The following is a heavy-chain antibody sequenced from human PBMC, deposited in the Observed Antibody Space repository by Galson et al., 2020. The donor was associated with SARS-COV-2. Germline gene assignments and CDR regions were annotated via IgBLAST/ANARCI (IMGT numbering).Heavy chain of an antibody. CDR3: ARHFTYDSSGCFYVRDYFFDY. CDR2: IYSGGSP. CDR1: GGSISHYY. D-gene: IGHD3-22*01. Sequence: SETLSLTCGVSGGSISHYYWSWVRQPPGKGLEWLGYIYSGGSPDYNPSLKSRLTISVDTSKNQLSLNLTSVTAADTAIYYCARHFTYDSSGCFYVRDYFFDYWGQGTLVTVSS. J-gene: IGHJ4*02. V-gene: IGHV4-59*08.